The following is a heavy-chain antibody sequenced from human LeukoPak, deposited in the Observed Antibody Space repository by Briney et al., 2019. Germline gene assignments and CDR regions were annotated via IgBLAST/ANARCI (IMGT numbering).Heavy chain of an antibody. D-gene: IGHD1-26*01. CDR1: GFTFSNYW. CDR3: ARVVGATKEEYYFDY. J-gene: IGHJ4*02. CDR2: IDSDGSDT. V-gene: IGHV3-74*03. Sequence: PGGSLRLSCAASGFTFSNYWIHWVRHAPGKGLVWVSRIDSDGSDTMYADSVKGRFTISRDNAKNTLYLQMNSLRAEDTAVYYCARVVGATKEEYYFDYWGQGTLVTVSA.